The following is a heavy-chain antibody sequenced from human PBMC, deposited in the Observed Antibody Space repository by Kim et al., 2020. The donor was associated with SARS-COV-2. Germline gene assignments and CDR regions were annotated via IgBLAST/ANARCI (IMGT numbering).Heavy chain of an antibody. J-gene: IGHJ4*02. CDR3: VRECGGYTWGVDC. CDR1: GFTFSGYA. V-gene: IGHV3-30-3*01. Sequence: GGSLRLSCGASGFTFSGYAMHWVRQAPGKGLEWMALISFDGDKNYYADSVKGRFTISRDNSKNTLYLEMISLRAEDTAVYYCVRECGGYTWGVDCWGQGT. CDR2: ISFDGDKN. D-gene: IGHD2-2*02.